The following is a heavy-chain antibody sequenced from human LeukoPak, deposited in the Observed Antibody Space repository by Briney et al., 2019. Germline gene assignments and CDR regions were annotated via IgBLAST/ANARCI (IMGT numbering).Heavy chain of an antibody. Sequence: AASVKVSCKASGGTFSSYAISWVRQAPGQGLEWMGGIIPIFGTANYAQKFRGRVTMTRDMSTSTVYMELSSLRSEDTAVYYCAREAITIFGVVRTQTTYGPHRFDPWGQGTLVTVSS. V-gene: IGHV1-69*05. CDR3: AREAITIFGVVRTQTTYGPHRFDP. CDR1: GGTFSSYA. D-gene: IGHD3-3*01. J-gene: IGHJ5*02. CDR2: IIPIFGTA.